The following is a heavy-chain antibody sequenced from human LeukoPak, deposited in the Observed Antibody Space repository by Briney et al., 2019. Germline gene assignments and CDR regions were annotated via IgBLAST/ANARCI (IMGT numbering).Heavy chain of an antibody. D-gene: IGHD3-22*01. CDR2: INPSGGST. CDR3: ARGVHRRYYDSSAYFSD. CDR1: GYNFRAYY. J-gene: IGHJ4*02. V-gene: IGHV1-46*01. Sequence: GASVKVSCKASGYNFRAYYIHWVRQAPGQGLEWMGIINPSGGSTSYAQKFQGRVIMTRDMSTSTVYMELRSLRSEDTAVYYCARGVHRRYYDSSAYFSDWGQGTLVTVSS.